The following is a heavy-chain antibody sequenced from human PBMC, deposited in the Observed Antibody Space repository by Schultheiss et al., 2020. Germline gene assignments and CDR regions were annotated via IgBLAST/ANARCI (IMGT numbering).Heavy chain of an antibody. CDR2: INSDGSST. CDR1: GFTFSSYW. D-gene: IGHD2-2*01. V-gene: IGHV3-74*01. CDR3: ARVSTSHYYYGMDV. J-gene: IGHJ6*02. Sequence: GESLKISCAASGFTFSSYWMHWVRQAPGKGLVWVSRINSDGSSTSYADSVKGRFTISRDNAKNTLYLQMNSLRAEDTAVYYCARVSTSHYYYGMDVWGQGTTVTVSS.